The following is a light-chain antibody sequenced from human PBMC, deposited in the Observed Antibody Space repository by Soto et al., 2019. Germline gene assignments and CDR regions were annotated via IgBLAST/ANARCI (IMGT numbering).Light chain of an antibody. V-gene: IGLV1-44*01. CDR2: SNN. CDR1: SSNVGSNT. J-gene: IGLJ2*01. Sequence: QSVPTQPPSASGTPGQSVTISCSGSSSNVGSNTVNWYQQLPGTAPKLLIYSNNQRPSGVPDRFSGSKSGTSASLAISGLQSEDEADYYCAAWDDSLNGHVVFGGGTKLTVL. CDR3: AAWDDSLNGHVV.